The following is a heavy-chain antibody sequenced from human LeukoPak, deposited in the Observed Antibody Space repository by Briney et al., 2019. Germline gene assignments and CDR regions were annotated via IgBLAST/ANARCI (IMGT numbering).Heavy chain of an antibody. Sequence: ASVKVSCKASGYTFTDYYMHWVRQAPGQGFEWMGWTNPNDGDTNYAQKFQGRVTMTRDTSISTALMEVSRLRSDDTAVYYCARANFLYWSSSTCLFDYWGQGTLVTVSS. CDR1: GYTFTDYY. CDR2: TNPNDGDT. D-gene: IGHD2-2*01. J-gene: IGHJ4*02. V-gene: IGHV1-2*02. CDR3: ARANFLYWSSSTCLFDY.